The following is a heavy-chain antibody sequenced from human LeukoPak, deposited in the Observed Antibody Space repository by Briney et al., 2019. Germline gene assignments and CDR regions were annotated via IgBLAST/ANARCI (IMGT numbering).Heavy chain of an antibody. CDR2: INTNTGNP. V-gene: IGHV7-4-1*02. J-gene: IGHJ4*02. CDR3: ARAARGDTAMVPQGY. CDR1: GYTFTSYA. D-gene: IGHD5-18*01. Sequence: GASVKVSCKASGYTFTSYAMNWVRQAPGQGLEWMGWINTNTGNPTYAQGFPGRFVFSLDTSVSTAYLQISSLKAEDTAVYYCARAARGDTAMVPQGYWGQGTLVTVSS.